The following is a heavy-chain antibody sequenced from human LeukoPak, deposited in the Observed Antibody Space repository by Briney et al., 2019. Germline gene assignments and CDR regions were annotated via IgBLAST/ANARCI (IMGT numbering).Heavy chain of an antibody. J-gene: IGHJ3*02. D-gene: IGHD2-2*01. V-gene: IGHV3-11*01. CDR1: GFTFSDYY. CDR2: ISSSGSTI. CDR3: ARVHVVPAAILEGSDAFDI. Sequence: GGSLRLSCAASGFTFSDYYMSWIRQAPGKGLEWVSYISSSGSTIYYADSVKGRFTISRDNAKNSLYLQMNSLRAEDTAVYYCARVHVVPAAILEGSDAFDIWGQGTMVTVSS.